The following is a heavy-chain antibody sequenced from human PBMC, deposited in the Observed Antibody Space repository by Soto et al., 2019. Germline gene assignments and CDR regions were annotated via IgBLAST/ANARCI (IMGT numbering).Heavy chain of an antibody. V-gene: IGHV3-7*01. Sequence: EVHLVQSGGGLVQPGGSLRLSCTASGFTFSSYWMSWVRQAPGKGLEWVANIHQDGSDKYYVDSVKGRFTISRDNAKNSLYPQMNSLRAEDTAVYYCAREDYGDFHYWGQGALVIVSS. CDR1: GFTFSSYW. CDR2: IHQDGSDK. J-gene: IGHJ4*02. CDR3: AREDYGDFHY. D-gene: IGHD4-17*01.